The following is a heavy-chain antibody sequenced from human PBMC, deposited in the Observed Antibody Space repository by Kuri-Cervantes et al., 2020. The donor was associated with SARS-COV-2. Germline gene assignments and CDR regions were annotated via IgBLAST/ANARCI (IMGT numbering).Heavy chain of an antibody. V-gene: IGHV4-39*07. Sequence: GSRRLSCTVTGGSISSSSYYWGWIRQPPGKGLEWIGSIYYSGSTNYNPSIKSRVTITVDTAKNQFSMKLSSVTAADTAVYYCARRRIRPFDYWGQGTLVTVSS. CDR3: ARRRIRPFDY. CDR2: IYYSGST. J-gene: IGHJ4*02. CDR1: GGSISSSSYY.